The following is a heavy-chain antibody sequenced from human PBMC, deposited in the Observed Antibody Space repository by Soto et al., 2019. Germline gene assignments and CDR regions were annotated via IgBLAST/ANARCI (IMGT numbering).Heavy chain of an antibody. Sequence: EVQLVESGGALVQPGGSLRLSCAASGFTFSSYWMHWVRRAPGKGLVWVSRINSDGSSTAYADSVRGRFTISRDNAKNTLYLQMNSLRGEDTAVYYCTRDPAPSGWFDYWGQGTLVTVS. V-gene: IGHV3-74*01. J-gene: IGHJ5*01. CDR3: TRDPAPSGWFDY. CDR1: GFTFSSYW. CDR2: INSDGSST. D-gene: IGHD6-19*01.